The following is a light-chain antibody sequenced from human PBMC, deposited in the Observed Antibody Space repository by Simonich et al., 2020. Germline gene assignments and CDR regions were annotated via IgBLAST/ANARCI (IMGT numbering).Light chain of an antibody. CDR2: KVS. V-gene: IGKV2-30*02. J-gene: IGKJ4*01. Sequence: DVVMTQSPLSLPVTLGQPASISCRSSQSLVHSDGNTYLNWFQQRPGHSPRRLIYKVSNRDSGGPDRFSGSGSGTDFTLKISRVEAEDVGVYYCMQGTHWPLTFGGGTKVEIK. CDR3: MQGTHWPLT. CDR1: QSLVHSDGNTY.